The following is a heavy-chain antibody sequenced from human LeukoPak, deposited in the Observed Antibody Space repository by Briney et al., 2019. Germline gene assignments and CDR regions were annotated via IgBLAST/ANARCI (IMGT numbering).Heavy chain of an antibody. D-gene: IGHD4/OR15-4a*01. V-gene: IGHV4-30-2*01. J-gene: IGHJ4*02. CDR1: GGSISSGGYY. Sequence: SETLSLTCTVSGGSISSGGYYWSWIRQPPGKGLEWIGYIYHSGSTYYNPSLKSRVTISVDRSKNQFSLKLSSVTAADTAVYYCARGTMGTDSWGRGTLVTVSS. CDR3: ARGTMGTDS. CDR2: IYHSGST.